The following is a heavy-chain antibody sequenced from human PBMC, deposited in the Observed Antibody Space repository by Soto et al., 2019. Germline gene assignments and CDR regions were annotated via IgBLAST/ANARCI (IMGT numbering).Heavy chain of an antibody. CDR3: ARDLVDCSGGSCTRHDAFDI. V-gene: IGHV4-59*01. D-gene: IGHD2-15*01. CDR1: GGSISSYY. J-gene: IGHJ3*02. CDR2: IYYSGST. Sequence: SETLSLTCTVSGGSISSYYWSWIRQPPGKGLEWIGYIYYSGSTNYNPSLKSRVTISVDTSKNQFSLKLSSVTAADTAVYYCARDLVDCSGGSCTRHDAFDIWGQGTMVTVSS.